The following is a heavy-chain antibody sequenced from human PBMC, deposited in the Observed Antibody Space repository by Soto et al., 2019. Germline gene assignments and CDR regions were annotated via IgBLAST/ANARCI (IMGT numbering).Heavy chain of an antibody. CDR1: GYTFTSYA. D-gene: IGHD3-10*01. CDR3: ARISWFLEPNTPGGYYFDY. V-gene: IGHV1-3*01. J-gene: IGHJ4*02. CDR2: INAGNGNT. Sequence: ASVKVSCKASGYTFTSYAMHWVRQAPGQRLEWMGWINAGNGNTKYSQKFQGRVTITRDTSASTAYMELSSLRSEDTAVYYCARISWFLEPNTPGGYYFDYWGQGTLVTVSS.